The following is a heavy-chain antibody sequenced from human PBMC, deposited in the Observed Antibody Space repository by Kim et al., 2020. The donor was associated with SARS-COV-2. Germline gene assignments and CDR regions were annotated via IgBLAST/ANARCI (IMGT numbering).Heavy chain of an antibody. CDR3: SRLQRGPYRLAY. Sequence: SETLSLTCAVSGDSITHHQWTWIRQPPGRGPQWIGYFQFSGSPQYDPSLQSRLTITADTSKNQFSLRLTSVRAADTAAYYYSRLQRGPYRLAYWGQGALV. J-gene: IGHJ4*02. CDR1: GDSITHHQ. CDR2: FQFSGSP. V-gene: IGHV4-59*08. D-gene: IGHD2-2*01.